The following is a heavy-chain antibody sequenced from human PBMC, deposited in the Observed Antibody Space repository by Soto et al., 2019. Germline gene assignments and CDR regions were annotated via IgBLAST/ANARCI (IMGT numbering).Heavy chain of an antibody. J-gene: IGHJ4*02. CDR2: ISGSGGST. CDR3: AKVKGPESSGWYQRSY. D-gene: IGHD6-19*01. Sequence: GGSLRLSCAASGFTFSSYAMSWVRQAPGKGLEWVSAISGSGGSTYYVDSVKGRFTISRDNSKNTLYLQMNSLRAEDTAVYYCAKVKGPESSGWYQRSYWGQGTLVTVSS. V-gene: IGHV3-23*01. CDR1: GFTFSSYA.